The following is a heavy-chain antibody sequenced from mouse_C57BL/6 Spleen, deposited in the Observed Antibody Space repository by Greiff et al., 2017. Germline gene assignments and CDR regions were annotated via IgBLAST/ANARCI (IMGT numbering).Heavy chain of an antibody. CDR2: IYPRSGNT. Sequence: VKLVESGAELARPGASVKLSCKASGYTFTSYGISWVKQRTGQGLEWIGEIYPRSGNTYYNEKFKGKATLTADKSSSTAYMELRSLTSEDSAVYFCAKFITTAYYAMDYWGQGTSVTVSS. D-gene: IGHD1-1*01. CDR1: GYTFTSYG. J-gene: IGHJ4*01. CDR3: AKFITTAYYAMDY. V-gene: IGHV1-81*01.